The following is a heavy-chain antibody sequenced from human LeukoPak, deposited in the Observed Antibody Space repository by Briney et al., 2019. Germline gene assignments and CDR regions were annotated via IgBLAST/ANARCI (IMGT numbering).Heavy chain of an antibody. CDR1: GFTFDDYA. V-gene: IGHV3-9*03. Sequence: GGSLRLSCAASGFTFDDYAMHWVRQAPGKGLEWVSGISWNSGSIGYADSVKGRFTISRDNAKNSLYLQMNSLRAEDMALYYCAKDTSWAAAGHFDYWGQGTLVTVSS. J-gene: IGHJ4*02. CDR2: ISWNSGSI. CDR3: AKDTSWAAAGHFDY. D-gene: IGHD6-13*01.